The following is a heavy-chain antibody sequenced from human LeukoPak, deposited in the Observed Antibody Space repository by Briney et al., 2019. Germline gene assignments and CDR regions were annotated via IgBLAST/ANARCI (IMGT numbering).Heavy chain of an antibody. CDR3: TTGYSSGWYNEGNY. CDR2: IKQDGSGE. J-gene: IGHJ4*02. V-gene: IGHV3-7*01. D-gene: IGHD6-19*01. Sequence: GGSLRLSCAASGFTFSRYWISWVRQAPGKGQEWVDKIKQDGSGEYYLDSVKGRFTISRDNAKNSLYLQMNSLRADDTAMYFCTTGYSSGWYNEGNYWGQGTLVTASS. CDR1: GFTFSRYW.